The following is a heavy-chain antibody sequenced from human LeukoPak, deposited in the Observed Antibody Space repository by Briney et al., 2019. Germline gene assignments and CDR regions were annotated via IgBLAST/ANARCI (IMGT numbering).Heavy chain of an antibody. V-gene: IGHV4-39*07. J-gene: IGHJ6*03. CDR2: IYKSGST. Sequence: SETLSLTCTVSGGSISSSTDYWGWIRQPPGKGLEWIGNIYKSGSTYYNPSLKSRVSISVDTSKNQFSLKLSSVTAADTAVFYCARAPNYDFWNGYMDVWGKGTTVTVSS. CDR1: GGSISSSTDY. CDR3: ARAPNYDFWNGYMDV. D-gene: IGHD3-3*01.